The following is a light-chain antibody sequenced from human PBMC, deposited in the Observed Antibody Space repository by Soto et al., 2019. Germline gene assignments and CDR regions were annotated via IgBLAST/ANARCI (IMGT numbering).Light chain of an antibody. V-gene: IGKV3-11*01. Sequence: EIVLTQSPATLSLSPGERATLSCRASQSVSSYLAWYQQKPGQAPRLLIYDASNRATGIPARFSGSGSGTDFTLTISSLEPEDFEVYYCQQSSNWPRTLAQGTNVDIK. CDR3: QQSSNWPRT. CDR1: QSVSSY. J-gene: IGKJ1*01. CDR2: DAS.